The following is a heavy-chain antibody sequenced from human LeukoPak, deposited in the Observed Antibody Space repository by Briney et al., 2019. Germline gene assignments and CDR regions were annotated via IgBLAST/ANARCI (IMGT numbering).Heavy chain of an antibody. CDR1: GGSFSGYY. V-gene: IGHV4-34*01. Sequence: SETLSLTCAVYGGSFSGYYWSWIRQPPGKGLEWIGEINHSGSTNYNPSLKSRVTISVDTSKNQFSLKLSSVTAADTAVYYCAREVVGATPGMDVWGQGTTVTVSS. CDR3: AREVVGATPGMDV. D-gene: IGHD1-26*01. CDR2: INHSGST. J-gene: IGHJ6*02.